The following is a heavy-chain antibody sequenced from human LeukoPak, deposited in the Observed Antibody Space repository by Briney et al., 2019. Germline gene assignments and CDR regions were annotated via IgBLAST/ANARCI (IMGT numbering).Heavy chain of an antibody. CDR2: INHSGRT. V-gene: IGHV4-34*01. J-gene: IGHJ6*02. D-gene: IGHD3-10*01. CDR1: GGSISSYY. CDR3: ARGRLLWADGMDV. Sequence: ASETLSLTCTVSGGSISSYYWSWIRQPPGKGLEWIGEINHSGRTNCNPSLRSRVTISVDTSKNQFSLKLSSVTAADTAVYYCARGRLLWADGMDVWGQGTTVTVSS.